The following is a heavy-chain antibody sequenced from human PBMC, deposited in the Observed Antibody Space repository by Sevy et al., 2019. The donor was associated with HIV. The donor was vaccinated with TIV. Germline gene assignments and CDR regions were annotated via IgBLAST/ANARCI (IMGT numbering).Heavy chain of an antibody. V-gene: IGHV4-34*01. Sequence: SETLSLTCAVSGVSFSDYFWSWIRQSPGKGLVWIGEISHGGSSNYNPSLKSRVVMSLDTSNNQFSLKLTSVTAADTAVYYCARGPLFSPEYCSSGACPTIDYWGQGTLVTVSS. J-gene: IGHJ4*02. D-gene: IGHD2-15*01. CDR1: GVSFSDYF. CDR3: ARGPLFSPEYCSSGACPTIDY. CDR2: ISHGGSS.